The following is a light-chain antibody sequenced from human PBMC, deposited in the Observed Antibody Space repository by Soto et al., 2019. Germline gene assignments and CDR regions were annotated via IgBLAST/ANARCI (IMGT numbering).Light chain of an antibody. CDR3: QQSYSTPMYT. CDR2: AAS. V-gene: IGKV1-39*01. Sequence: DIQMTQSPSSLSASVGDRVTITCRASQSISSYLNWYQQKPGKAPKLLIYAASSLQSGVPSRFSGSGSWTDFTLTISSLLPEDFATYYCQQSYSTPMYTFCQGTTLEIK. CDR1: QSISSY. J-gene: IGKJ2*01.